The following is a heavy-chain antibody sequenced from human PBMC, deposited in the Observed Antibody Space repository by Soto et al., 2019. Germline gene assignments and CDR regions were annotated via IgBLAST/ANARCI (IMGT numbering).Heavy chain of an antibody. J-gene: IGHJ6*02. CDR2: INHSGST. V-gene: IGHV4-34*01. CDR3: ARGVMTYYYYGMDV. CDR1: GGSFSGYY. D-gene: IGHD3-16*01. Sequence: LSLTCAVYGGSFSGYYWSWIRQPPGKGLEWIGEINHSGSTNYNPSLKSRVTISVDTSKNQFSLKLSSVTAADTAVYYCARGVMTYYYYGMDVWGQGTTVTVSS.